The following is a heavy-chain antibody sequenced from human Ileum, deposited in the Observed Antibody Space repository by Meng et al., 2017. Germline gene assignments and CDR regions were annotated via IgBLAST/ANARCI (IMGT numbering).Heavy chain of an antibody. CDR2: ISYDGNDK. Sequence: QVQLVESGGGVVQPGRSLRRAWVASGFTFSVYGIHWVRQAPGMGLEWLAVISYDGNDKYYTDSVKGRITISRDNSKNTVYLQMDSLRPEDTAMYYCAKDPAGRSGKFWADNWFDSWGQGTLVTVSS. D-gene: IGHD3-16*01. CDR3: AKDPAGRSGKFWADNWFDS. CDR1: GFTFSVYG. V-gene: IGHV3-30*18. J-gene: IGHJ5*01.